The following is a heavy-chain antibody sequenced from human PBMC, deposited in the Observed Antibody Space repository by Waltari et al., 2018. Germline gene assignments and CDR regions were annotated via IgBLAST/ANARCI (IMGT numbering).Heavy chain of an antibody. J-gene: IGHJ4*02. D-gene: IGHD1-1*01. CDR1: GGSLSNGDYH. V-gene: IGHV4-39*07. CDR2: IHYTGST. Sequence: QLQLQESGPGLVKPSETLSLTCTVSGGSLSNGDYHWGWVRQPPGKGLEWISTIHYTGSTYYNPSLKSRLTISVDTSKNQFSLKLSSVTAADTAVYHCMRDQRSTVLDWGQGTLVTVSS. CDR3: MRDQRSTVLD.